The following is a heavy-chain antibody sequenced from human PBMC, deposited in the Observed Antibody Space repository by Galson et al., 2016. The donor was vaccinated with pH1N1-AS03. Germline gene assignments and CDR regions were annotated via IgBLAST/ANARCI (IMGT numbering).Heavy chain of an antibody. CDR2: ICYSVTT. Sequence: LSLTCNVSGASISSSSYCWGWVRQPPGKGLEWIGSICYSVTTYYNPSLKSRLTISVETSKNQFSLKLSSVTAADTAVYFCARDHSHSRGYYVSWGPGTSVTVSS. V-gene: IGHV4-39*07. J-gene: IGHJ4*02. CDR1: GASISSSSYC. D-gene: IGHD3-22*01. CDR3: ARDHSHSRGYYVS.